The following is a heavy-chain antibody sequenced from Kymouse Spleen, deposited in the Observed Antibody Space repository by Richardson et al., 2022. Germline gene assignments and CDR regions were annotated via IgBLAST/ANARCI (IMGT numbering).Heavy chain of an antibody. V-gene: IGHV4-34*01. D-gene: IGHD1-26*01. CDR3: ARGDSGSYLYYYYGMDV. J-gene: IGHJ6*02. Sequence: QVQLQQWGAGLLKPSETLSLTCAVYGGSFSGYYWSWIRQPPGKGLEWIGEINHSGSTNYNPSLKSRVTISVDTSKNQFSLKLSSVTAADTAVYYCARGDSGSYLYYYYGMDVWGQGTTVTVSS. CDR1: GGSFSGYY. CDR2: INHSGST.